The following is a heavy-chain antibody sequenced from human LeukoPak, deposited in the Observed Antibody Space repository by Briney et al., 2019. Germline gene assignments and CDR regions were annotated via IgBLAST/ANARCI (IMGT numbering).Heavy chain of an antibody. CDR2: IKQDGSEK. Sequence: GGSLSLSCGASGFTFRAYWMSWVRQAPGKGLEWVANIKQDGSEKYYVDSVKGRFTISRDNAKNSLYLQMNSLRAEDTAVYYCARRYCSGGSCYWGYWGQGTLVTVSS. CDR1: GFTFRAYW. J-gene: IGHJ4*02. V-gene: IGHV3-7*03. D-gene: IGHD2-15*01. CDR3: ARRYCSGGSCYWGY.